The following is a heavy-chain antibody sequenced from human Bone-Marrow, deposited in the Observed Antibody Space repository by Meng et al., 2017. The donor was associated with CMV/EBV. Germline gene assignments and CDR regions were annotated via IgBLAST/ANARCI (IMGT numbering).Heavy chain of an antibody. V-gene: IGHV1-69*02. CDR2: IIPILGIA. Sequence: SVKVSCKASGGTFSSYTISWVRQAPGQGLEWMGRIIPILGIANYAQKFQGRVTITADKYTSTAYMELSSLRSEDTAVYYCARRYSSSSEFDPWGQGTLVNVSP. CDR3: ARRYSSSSEFDP. CDR1: GGTFSSYT. D-gene: IGHD6-6*01. J-gene: IGHJ5*02.